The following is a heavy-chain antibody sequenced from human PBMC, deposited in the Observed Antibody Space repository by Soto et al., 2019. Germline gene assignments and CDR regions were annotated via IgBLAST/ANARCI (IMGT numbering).Heavy chain of an antibody. J-gene: IGHJ5*02. CDR3: ARILTGPKKSNWFDP. V-gene: IGHV1-18*01. D-gene: IGHD3-9*01. Sequence: ASVTVSCKASGYTFTRYGISWVRQATGQGLEWMGWISAYNGNTNYAQKLQGRVTMTTDTSTSTAYMELRSLRSDDTAVYYCARILTGPKKSNWFDPWGQGTLVTVSS. CDR2: ISAYNGNT. CDR1: GYTFTRYG.